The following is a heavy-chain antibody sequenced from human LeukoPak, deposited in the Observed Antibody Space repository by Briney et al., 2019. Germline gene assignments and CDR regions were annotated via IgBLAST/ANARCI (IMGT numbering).Heavy chain of an antibody. CDR2: ISSSSSYI. CDR1: GFTFSSYS. J-gene: IGHJ4*02. V-gene: IGHV3-21*01. Sequence: GGSLRLSCAASGFTFSSYSMNWVRQAPGKGLEWVSSISSSSSYIYYADSVKGRFTISRDNAKNSLYLQMNSLRAEDTAVYYCARDLHKVYSNGWYSPLFGYWGQGTLVTVSS. D-gene: IGHD6-19*01. CDR3: ARDLHKVYSNGWYSPLFGY.